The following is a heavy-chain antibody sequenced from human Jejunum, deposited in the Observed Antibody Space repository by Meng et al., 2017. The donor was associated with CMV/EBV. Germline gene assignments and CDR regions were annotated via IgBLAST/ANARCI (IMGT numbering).Heavy chain of an antibody. Sequence: QGQLQEPGPGLVKPSETLSLTCTVSGGSISGTNYSWGWIRQPPGMGLEWIGSMYYSGTTNYNPSLKSRVTIYLDTSKNQFSLKLSSVTAADTAIYYCARGIAVAGTRLIGTFAWLSASVFDPWGQGTLVTVSS. V-gene: IGHV4-39*07. CDR3: ARGIAVAGTRLIGTFAWLSASVFDP. CDR1: GGSISGTNYS. CDR2: MYYSGTT. J-gene: IGHJ5*02. D-gene: IGHD6-19*01.